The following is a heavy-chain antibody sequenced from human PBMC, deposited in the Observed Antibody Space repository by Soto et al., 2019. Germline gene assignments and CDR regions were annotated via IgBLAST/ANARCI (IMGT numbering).Heavy chain of an antibody. D-gene: IGHD1-1*01. CDR3: ARVGTILAQYYFDY. V-gene: IGHV3-33*01. Sequence: WGSLRLSCAASGFTFISYGMHFFRHSPGKWREWVAVIWYDGSNKYYADSVKGRFTISRDNSKNTLYLQMNSLRAEDTAVYYCARVGTILAQYYFDYWGQGTLVTVSS. CDR1: GFTFISYG. J-gene: IGHJ4*02. CDR2: IWYDGSNK.